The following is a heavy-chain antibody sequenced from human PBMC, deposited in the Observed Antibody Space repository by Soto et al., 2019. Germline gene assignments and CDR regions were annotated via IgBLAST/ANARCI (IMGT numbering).Heavy chain of an antibody. CDR3: AGTYSTKRGFWFAP. V-gene: IGHV4-59*01. J-gene: IGHJ5*02. D-gene: IGHD6-13*01. CDR1: GGSISSYY. Sequence: PSETLSLTCTVSGGSISSYYWSWIRQPPGKGLEWIGYIYYSGSTNYNPSLKSRVTISVDTSKNQFSLKLSSVTAADTAVYYCAGTYSTKRGFWFAPWGQGTLVTVSS. CDR2: IYYSGST.